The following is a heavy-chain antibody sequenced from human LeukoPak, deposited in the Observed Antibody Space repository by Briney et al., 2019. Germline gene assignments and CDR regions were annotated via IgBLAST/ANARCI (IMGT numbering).Heavy chain of an antibody. Sequence: GGSLRLSCAASGFTFSSYAMSWVRQAPGKGLELVSAISGSGGSTYYADSVKGRFTISRDNSKNTLYLQMNSLRAEDTAVYYCAKANYYDFWSGYYPIDYWGQGTLVTVSS. D-gene: IGHD3-3*01. J-gene: IGHJ4*02. CDR2: ISGSGGST. V-gene: IGHV3-23*01. CDR3: AKANYYDFWSGYYPIDY. CDR1: GFTFSSYA.